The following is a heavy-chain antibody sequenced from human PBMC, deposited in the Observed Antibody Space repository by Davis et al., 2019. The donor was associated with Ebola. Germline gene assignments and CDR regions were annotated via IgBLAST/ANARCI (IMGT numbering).Heavy chain of an antibody. D-gene: IGHD2-21*01. CDR1: GFTFDDYA. J-gene: IGHJ4*02. CDR3: AKGKYSVIAHFDY. CDR2: ISWNSGSI. Sequence: SLKISCAASGFTFDDYAMHWVRQAPGKGLEWVSGISWNSGSIGYADSVKGRFTISRDNAKNSLYLQMNSLRAEDTALYYCAKGKYSVIAHFDYWGRGTLVTVSS. V-gene: IGHV3-9*01.